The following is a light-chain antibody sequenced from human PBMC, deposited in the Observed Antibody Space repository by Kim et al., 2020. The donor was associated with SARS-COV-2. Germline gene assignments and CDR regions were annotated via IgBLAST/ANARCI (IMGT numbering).Light chain of an antibody. CDR1: QLGDNY. Sequence: SLSPRNSPRITCSADQLGDNYAFWYQHKPGQSPVLVIYQDSKRPSGIPERFSGSNSGNTATLTISGTQAMDEAYYYCQAWDSSTYVFGTGTKVTVL. CDR2: QDS. J-gene: IGLJ1*01. V-gene: IGLV3-1*01. CDR3: QAWDSSTYV.